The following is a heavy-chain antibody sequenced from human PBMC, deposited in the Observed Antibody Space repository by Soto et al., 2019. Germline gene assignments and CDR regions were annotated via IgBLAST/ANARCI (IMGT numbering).Heavy chain of an antibody. Sequence: SETLSLTCTVSGGSISSYYWSWIRQPPGKGLEWIGYIYYSGSTNYNPSLKSRVTISVDTSKNQFSLKLSSVTAADTAVYYCARERDMITFGGVIVRDAFDIWGQGTMVTVSS. V-gene: IGHV4-59*01. CDR2: IYYSGST. J-gene: IGHJ3*02. CDR3: ARERDMITFGGVIVRDAFDI. D-gene: IGHD3-16*02. CDR1: GGSISSYY.